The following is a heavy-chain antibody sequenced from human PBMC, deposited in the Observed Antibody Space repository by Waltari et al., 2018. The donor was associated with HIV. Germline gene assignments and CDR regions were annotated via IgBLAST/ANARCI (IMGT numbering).Heavy chain of an antibody. Sequence: EVQVVGSGGGWVQHGRSLSLSCAASGVMLVDYALPWVRQAPGKGLEWGSGISWNSGRIGYADSVKGRFTISRDNAKNTLYLQMNSLRTEDTALYYCAKGGRITIFGVVIGDNWFDPWGQGTLVTVSS. V-gene: IGHV3-9*01. D-gene: IGHD3-3*01. J-gene: IGHJ5*02. CDR3: AKGGRITIFGVVIGDNWFDP. CDR2: ISWNSGRI. CDR1: GVMLVDYA.